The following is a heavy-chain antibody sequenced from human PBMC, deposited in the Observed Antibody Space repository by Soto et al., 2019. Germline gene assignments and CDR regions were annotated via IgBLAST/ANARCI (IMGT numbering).Heavy chain of an antibody. CDR3: ARDFYGGYTYGPGDY. V-gene: IGHV3-7*01. D-gene: IGHD5-18*01. CDR2: KYGDRGWI. J-gene: IGHJ4*02. Sequence: PGGSPRLSCAASGIMFSAHWKSWVRQASGKGLEWVPNKYGDRGWIYYLDSVKGGVTITRDNAKRSPYLKMKSLRVEDTAVYYCARDFYGGYTYGPGDYWGQGALVTVSS. CDR1: GIMFSAHW.